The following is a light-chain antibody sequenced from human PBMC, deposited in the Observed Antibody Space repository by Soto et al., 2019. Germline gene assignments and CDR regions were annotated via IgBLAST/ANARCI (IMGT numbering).Light chain of an antibody. Sequence: QSVLAQPPSASGSPGQSVTISCTGTSSDVGVYNYVSWYQQHPGKAPKLMIYEVSKRPSGVPDRFSGSKSGNTASLTVSGLQAEDEADYYCSSYAGSNNYVFGPGTKVTV. CDR1: SSDVGVYNY. J-gene: IGLJ1*01. V-gene: IGLV2-8*01. CDR2: EVS. CDR3: SSYAGSNNYV.